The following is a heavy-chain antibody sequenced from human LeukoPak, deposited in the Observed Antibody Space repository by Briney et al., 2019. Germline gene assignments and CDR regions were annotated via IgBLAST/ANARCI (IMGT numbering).Heavy chain of an antibody. V-gene: IGHV3-74*01. D-gene: IGHD4-17*01. CDR3: ARISHDYELDY. Sequence: PGGSLRLSCAASGFTFSSYWMHWVRQAPGKGLVWVSRINSDGSSTSYADSVKGRFTISRDNAKNTLCLQMNSLRAEDTAVYYCARISHDYELDYWGQGTLVTVSS. CDR1: GFTFSSYW. CDR2: INSDGSST. J-gene: IGHJ4*02.